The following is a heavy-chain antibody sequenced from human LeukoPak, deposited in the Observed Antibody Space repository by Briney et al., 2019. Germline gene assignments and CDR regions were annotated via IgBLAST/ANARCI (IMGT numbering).Heavy chain of an antibody. Sequence: ASVKVPCKASGGTFSSYAISWVRQAPGQGLEWMGGIIPIFGTANYAQKFQGRVTITADESTSTAYMELSSRRSEYTAVYYCGGGYNWNYGVDYWGQGTLVTVSS. J-gene: IGHJ4*02. V-gene: IGHV1-69*13. D-gene: IGHD1-7*01. CDR2: IIPIFGTA. CDR3: GGGYNWNYGVDY. CDR1: GGTFSSYA.